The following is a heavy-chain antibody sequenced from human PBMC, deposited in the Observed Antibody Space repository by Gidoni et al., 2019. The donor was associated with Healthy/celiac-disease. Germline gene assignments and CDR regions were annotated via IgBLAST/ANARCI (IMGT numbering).Heavy chain of an antibody. Sequence: QVQLVQTGAEVTNPRVSVMVSCKASGYTFTGYYMHWVRQAPGQGLEWMRWINPNSGGTNYEQKFQGWVTMTRDTSISTAYMELSMLRSDDTAVYYCAREWDSSVPSFDPWGQGTLVTVSS. CDR3: AREWDSSVPSFDP. V-gene: IGHV1-2*04. CDR1: GYTFTGYY. D-gene: IGHD3-22*01. J-gene: IGHJ5*02. CDR2: INPNSGGT.